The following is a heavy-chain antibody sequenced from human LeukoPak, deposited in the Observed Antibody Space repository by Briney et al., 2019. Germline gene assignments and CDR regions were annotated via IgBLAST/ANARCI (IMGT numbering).Heavy chain of an antibody. CDR1: GGSISSYY. CDR2: IYYSGST. D-gene: IGHD2-2*01. CDR3: ARGCSSTTCYDHYYFYYMDV. V-gene: IGHV4-59*01. J-gene: IGHJ6*03. Sequence: SETLSLTCTVSGGSISSYYWSWIRQPPGKGLEWIGYIYYSGSTNYNPSLKSRVTISVDTSKNQFSLKLSSVTAADTAVYYCARGCSSTTCYDHYYFYYMDVWGKGTTVTVSS.